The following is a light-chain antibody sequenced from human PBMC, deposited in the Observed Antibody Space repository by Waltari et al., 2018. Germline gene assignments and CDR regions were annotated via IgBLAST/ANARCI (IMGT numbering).Light chain of an antibody. CDR1: QSLVHCDRKKY. CDR2: KVF. Sequence: VVMTQSPLSLPVTLGQQATISCRARQSLVHCDRKKYLNWFHQRPGQSPRRLIYKVFTRESGVPDRFSGSGSGNDFTLKISRLEAEDVGTYYCMQATQWPLTFGQGTKVEIK. J-gene: IGKJ1*01. V-gene: IGKV2-30*02. CDR3: MQATQWPLT.